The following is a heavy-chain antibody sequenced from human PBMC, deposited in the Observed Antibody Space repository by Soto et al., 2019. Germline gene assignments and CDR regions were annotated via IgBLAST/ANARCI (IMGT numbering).Heavy chain of an antibody. CDR2: INAGNGNT. CDR3: ASSYCSGGSCYDYYYGMDV. Sequence: QVQLVQSGAEEKKPGASVKVSCKASGYTFTSYAMHWVRQAPGQRLEWMGWINAGNGNTKYSHKFQGRVTITRDTSASTAYMELSSRRSEDTAVYYCASSYCSGGSCYDYYYGMDVWGQRTTVTVSS. CDR1: GYTFTSYA. J-gene: IGHJ6*02. D-gene: IGHD2-15*01. V-gene: IGHV1-3*05.